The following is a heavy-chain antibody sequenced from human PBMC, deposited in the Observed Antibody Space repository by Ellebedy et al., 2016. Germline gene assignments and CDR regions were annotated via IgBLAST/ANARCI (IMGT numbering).Heavy chain of an antibody. V-gene: IGHV4-34*01. D-gene: IGHD3-16*02. CDR3: ARASSLSVDY. CDR1: GGSFSGYY. Sequence: GSLRLXXAVYGGSFSGYYWSWIRQPPGKGLEWIGEINHSGSTNYNPSLKSRVTISVDTSKNQFSLKLSSVTAADTAVYYCARASSLSVDYWGQGTLVTVSS. CDR2: INHSGST. J-gene: IGHJ4*02.